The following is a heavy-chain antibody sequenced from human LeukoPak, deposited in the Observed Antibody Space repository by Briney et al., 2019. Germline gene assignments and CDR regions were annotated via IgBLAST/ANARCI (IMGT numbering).Heavy chain of an antibody. CDR1: GFTFSSYA. CDR2: ISGSGGST. J-gene: IGHJ3*02. CDR3: AKVKAGYYYDSSGYYSAFDI. V-gene: IGHV3-23*01. Sequence: GESLRLSCAASGFTFSSYAMSWVRQAPGKGLEWVSAISGSGGSTYYADSVEGRFTISRDNSKNTLYLQMNSLRAEDTAVYYCAKVKAGYYYDSSGYYSAFDIWGQGTMVTVSS. D-gene: IGHD3-22*01.